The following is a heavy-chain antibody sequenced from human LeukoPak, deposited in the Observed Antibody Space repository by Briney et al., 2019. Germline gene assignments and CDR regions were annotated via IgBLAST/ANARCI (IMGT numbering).Heavy chain of an antibody. CDR1: GFTFSSFA. D-gene: IGHD6-13*01. Sequence: PGRSLRLSCAASGFTFSSFAMYWVRRAPGKGLEWISGIFGSGSTIYYADSVKGRFTISRDNSKNTVFLQMNSLRAEDTAVYYCAKGVRGQLGDYWGQGTLVTVSS. J-gene: IGHJ4*02. CDR2: IFGSGSTI. CDR3: AKGVRGQLGDY. V-gene: IGHV3-23*01.